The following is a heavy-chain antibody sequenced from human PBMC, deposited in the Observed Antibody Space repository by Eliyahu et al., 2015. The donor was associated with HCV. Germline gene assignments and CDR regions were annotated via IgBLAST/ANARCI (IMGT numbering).Heavy chain of an antibody. J-gene: IGHJ6*02. Sequence: EVQLVESGGGLVQPGGSLRLSCAAPGXTFXXXXMHWVRQAPGKGLVGVSXINSDGSSTSXADSVKGRFTISRDNAKNTLYLQMNSLRAEDTAVYYCASLPSLLWFGFDYGMDVWGQGTTVTVSS. CDR3: ASLPSLLWFGFDYGMDV. V-gene: IGHV3-74*01. CDR2: INSDGSST. D-gene: IGHD3-10*01. CDR1: GXTFXXXX.